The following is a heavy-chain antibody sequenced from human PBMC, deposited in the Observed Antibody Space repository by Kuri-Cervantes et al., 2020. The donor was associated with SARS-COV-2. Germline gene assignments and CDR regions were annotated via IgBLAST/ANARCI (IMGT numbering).Heavy chain of an antibody. D-gene: IGHD2-2*01. V-gene: IGHV3-23*03. Sequence: GESLKISCAASGFTFSSYAMSWVRQALGKGLEWVSVICSGGSSTYYADSVKGRFTISRDNSKNTLYLQMNSLKTEDTAVYYCTTSKIVVVPAAIIRYFDYWGQGTLVTVSS. J-gene: IGHJ4*02. CDR1: GFTFSSYA. CDR2: ICSGGSST. CDR3: TTSKIVVVPAAIIRYFDY.